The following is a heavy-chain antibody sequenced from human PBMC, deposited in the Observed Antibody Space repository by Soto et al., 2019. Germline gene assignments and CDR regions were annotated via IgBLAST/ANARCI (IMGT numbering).Heavy chain of an antibody. J-gene: IGHJ4*02. CDR2: IHHSGST. CDR3: ARGVDSWSGYLF. V-gene: IGHV4-34*01. Sequence: AXVTLCVTCGLYGVTFYGYYCSWIRQSPGKGLEWIGEIHHSGSTKYNPSLKSRVSLSVDTSTKQGSLKMTSMTAADRGVYYCARGVDSWSGYLFWGQGTPVTVSS. D-gene: IGHD3-3*01. CDR1: GVTFYGYY.